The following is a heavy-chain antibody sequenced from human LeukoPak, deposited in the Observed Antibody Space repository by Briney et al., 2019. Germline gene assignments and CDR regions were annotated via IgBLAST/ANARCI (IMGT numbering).Heavy chain of an antibody. CDR1: GGSISSYY. CDR3: ARGRLVAARRGYFDC. CDR2: IYYSGST. J-gene: IGHJ4*02. Sequence: PSETLSLTCTVSGGSISSYYWSWIRQPPGKGLEWIGYIYYSGSTNYNPSLKSRVTISVDTSKNQFSLKLSSVTAADTAVYYCARGRLVAARRGYFDCWGQGTLVTVSS. V-gene: IGHV4-59*01. D-gene: IGHD6-6*01.